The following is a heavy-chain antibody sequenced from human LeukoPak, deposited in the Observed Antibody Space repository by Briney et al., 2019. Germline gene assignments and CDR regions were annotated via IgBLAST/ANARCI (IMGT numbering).Heavy chain of an antibody. V-gene: IGHV4-34*01. Sequence: PSETLSLTCAVYGGSFSGYYWSWIRQPPGKGLEWIREINHSGSTNYNPSLKSRVTISVDTSKNQFSLKLSSVTAADTAVYYCARGSGVTYFDYWGQGTLVTVSS. CDR1: GGSFSGYY. D-gene: IGHD3-10*01. J-gene: IGHJ4*02. CDR2: INHSGST. CDR3: ARGSGVTYFDY.